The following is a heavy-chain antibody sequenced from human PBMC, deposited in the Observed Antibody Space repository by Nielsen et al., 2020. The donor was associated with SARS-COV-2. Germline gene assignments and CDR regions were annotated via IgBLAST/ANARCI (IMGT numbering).Heavy chain of an antibody. CDR2: IFYRGST. CDR1: GGSISTGSHY. D-gene: IGHD5-24*01. V-gene: IGHV4-61*01. J-gene: IGHJ4*02. CDR3: VRIDMATISVDY. Sequence: SETLSLTCIVSGGSISTGSHYWSWIRQPPGKGLEWLGYIFYRGSTNYSPSLKSRVTISVDTSKNQFSLKVNSVTAADTAVYYCVRIDMATISVDYWGQGIMVTVSS.